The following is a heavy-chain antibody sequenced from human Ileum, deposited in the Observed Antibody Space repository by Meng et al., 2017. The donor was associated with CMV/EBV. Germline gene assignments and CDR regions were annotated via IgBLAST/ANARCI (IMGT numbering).Heavy chain of an antibody. J-gene: IGHJ5*02. V-gene: IGHV1-69*02. CDR1: GGTFSSYT. Sequence: SVKVSCKASGGTFSSYTISWLRQAPGQGLEWMGRIIPILGIANYAQKFQGRVTITADKSTSTAYMELSSLRSEDTAVYYCASSQLKLQVHHNWFDPWGQGTLVTVSS. CDR3: ASSQLKLQVHHNWFDP. D-gene: IGHD1-1*01. CDR2: IIPILGIA.